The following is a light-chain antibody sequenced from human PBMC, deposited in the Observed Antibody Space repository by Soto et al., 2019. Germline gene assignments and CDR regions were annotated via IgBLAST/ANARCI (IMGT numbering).Light chain of an antibody. CDR1: SSDIGPYKY. CDR3: SSFTNTYSYV. J-gene: IGLJ1*01. CDR2: DVS. Sequence: QSVLTQPASVSGSPGQSITISCTGTSSDIGPYKYVSWYQQRPAKAPKLMIYDVSIRPSGASNRFSGSKSGNTASLTISGLQAEDEADYYCSSFTNTYSYVFGTGTKLTVL. V-gene: IGLV2-14*01.